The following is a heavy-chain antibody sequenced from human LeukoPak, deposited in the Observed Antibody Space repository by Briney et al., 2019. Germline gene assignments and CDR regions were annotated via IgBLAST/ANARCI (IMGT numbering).Heavy chain of an antibody. CDR3: ARGPSGYHNT. D-gene: IGHD5-12*01. CDR2: INHSGSI. V-gene: IGHV4-34*01. Sequence: PSETLSLTCAVYGGSFSAYYWTWIRQPPGKGLEWIGEINHSGSINYNPSLKSRVTISVDTSKNQFSLKLSSVTAADTAVYYCARGPSGYHNTGGQGTLVTVSS. CDR1: GGSFSAYY. J-gene: IGHJ4*02.